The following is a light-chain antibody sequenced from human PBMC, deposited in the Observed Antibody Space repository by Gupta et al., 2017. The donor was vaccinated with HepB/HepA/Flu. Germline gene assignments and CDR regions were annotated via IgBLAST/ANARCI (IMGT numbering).Light chain of an antibody. V-gene: IGLV1-44*01. CDR2: SNN. CDR3: AAWDDSLNGWV. J-gene: IGLJ3*02. CDR1: SSNIGSNT. Sequence: QSVLPQPPSASGPPGQRVTISCSGSSSNIGSNTVNWYQQLPGTAPNLLIYSNNQRPSGVPDRFSGSKSGTSASLAISGLQSEDEADYYCAAWDDSLNGWVFGGGTKLTVL.